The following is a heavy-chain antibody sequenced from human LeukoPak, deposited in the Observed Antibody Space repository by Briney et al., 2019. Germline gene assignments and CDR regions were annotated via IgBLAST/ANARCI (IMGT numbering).Heavy chain of an antibody. V-gene: IGHV3-21*01. D-gene: IGHD1-26*01. CDR2: ISSSSSYI. Sequence: PGGSLRLSCAASGFTFSSYSMNWVRQAPGKGLEWVSSISSSSSYIYYADSVKGRFTISRDNAKNSLYLQMNSLRAEDTAVYYCAKELAWELLYGDYWGQGTLVTVSS. CDR3: AKELAWELLYGDY. CDR1: GFTFSSYS. J-gene: IGHJ4*02.